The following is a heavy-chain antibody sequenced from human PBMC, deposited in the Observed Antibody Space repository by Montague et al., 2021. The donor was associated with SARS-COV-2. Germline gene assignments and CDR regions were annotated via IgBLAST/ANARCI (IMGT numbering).Heavy chain of an antibody. Sequence: SETLSLTCAVYGGSFSGYYWSWVRQAPGKGLEWIGEINQSGSTHXKPSLKSRVSMSVDTSKNQFSLKMSSVTAADTAVFYCARSREEFTSIEVIITGGMHEFDAWGQGTLVTVSS. CDR2: INQSGST. CDR3: ARSREEFTSIEVIITGGMHEFDA. J-gene: IGHJ4*02. V-gene: IGHV4-34*01. D-gene: IGHD3-22*01. CDR1: GGSFSGYY.